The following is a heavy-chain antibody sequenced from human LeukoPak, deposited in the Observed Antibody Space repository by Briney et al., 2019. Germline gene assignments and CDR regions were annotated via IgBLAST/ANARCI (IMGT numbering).Heavy chain of an antibody. CDR1: GFTFSTYA. J-gene: IGHJ4*02. CDR3: ARERDTAMVYFDY. CDR2: IYSGGST. Sequence: PGGSLRLSCAASGFTFSTYAMYWVRQAPGKGLEGVSVIYSGGSTYYADSVKGRVTISRDNSKNTLYLQMNSLRAEDTAVYYCARERDTAMVYFDYWGQGSLVTVSS. D-gene: IGHD5-18*01. V-gene: IGHV3-66*01.